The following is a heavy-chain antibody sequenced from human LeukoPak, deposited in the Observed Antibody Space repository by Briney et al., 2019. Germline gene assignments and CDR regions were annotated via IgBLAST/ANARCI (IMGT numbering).Heavy chain of an antibody. D-gene: IGHD2-21*02. Sequence: SETLSLTCTVSGGSISSYYWSWIRQPPGKGLEWVGYIYYSGSTNYNPSLKSRVTISVDTSKNQFSLKLSSVTAADTAVYYCARRSPYCGGDCYSPAFDIWGQGTMVTVSS. CDR1: GGSISSYY. CDR2: IYYSGST. J-gene: IGHJ3*02. V-gene: IGHV4-59*08. CDR3: ARRSPYCGGDCYSPAFDI.